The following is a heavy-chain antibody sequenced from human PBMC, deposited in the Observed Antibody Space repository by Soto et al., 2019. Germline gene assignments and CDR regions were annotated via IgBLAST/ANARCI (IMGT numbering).Heavy chain of an antibody. V-gene: IGHV1-69*13. Sequence: ASVKFSCKSSGGTFSSYAISWVRHAPGQGLEWMGGIIPICGTANYAQKFRGRVTITADESKSTAYIELSSLGSEGTAVYYCARESDCSSTSCGNWFDPWGQGTLVTVS. J-gene: IGHJ5*02. CDR3: ARESDCSSTSCGNWFDP. CDR2: IIPICGTA. CDR1: GGTFSSYA. D-gene: IGHD2-2*01.